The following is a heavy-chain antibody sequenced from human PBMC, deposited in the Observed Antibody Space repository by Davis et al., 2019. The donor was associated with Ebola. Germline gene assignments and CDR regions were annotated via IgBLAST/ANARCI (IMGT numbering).Heavy chain of an antibody. Sequence: AASVKVSCKASGYTFTSYDINWVRQATGQGLEWMGWMNPNSGNTGYAQKFQGRVTMTRNTSISTAYMELSSLRSEDTAVYYCARNRHRYCSGGSCYSPYWGQGTLVTVSS. CDR3: ARNRHRYCSGGSCYSPY. CDR2: MNPNSGNT. V-gene: IGHV1-8*01. CDR1: GYTFTSYD. D-gene: IGHD2-15*01. J-gene: IGHJ4*02.